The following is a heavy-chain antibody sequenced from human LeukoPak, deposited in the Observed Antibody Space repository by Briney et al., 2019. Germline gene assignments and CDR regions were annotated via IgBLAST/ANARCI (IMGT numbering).Heavy chain of an antibody. Sequence: PSETLSLTCTVSGGSISSYYWSWIRQPPGKGLEWIGYIYYSGSTNYNPSLKSRVTISVDTSKNQFSLKLSSVTAADTAVYYCARVSKYFHGIGPLGPGTLGPVSS. CDR1: GGSISSYY. CDR3: ARVSKYFHGIGP. J-gene: IGHJ5*02. CDR2: IYYSGST. V-gene: IGHV4-59*01. D-gene: IGHD1-26*01.